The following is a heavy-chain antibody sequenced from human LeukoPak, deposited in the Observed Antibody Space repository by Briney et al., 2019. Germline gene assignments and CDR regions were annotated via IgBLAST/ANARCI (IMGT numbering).Heavy chain of an antibody. CDR2: ISAYNGNT. CDR1: GYTFTSYG. D-gene: IGHD2-21*02. J-gene: IGHJ4*02. CDR3: ARAVRCGGDCYYFDY. Sequence: ASVKVSCTAPGYTFTSYGISWVRQAPGQGLEWMGWISAYNGNTNYAQKLQGRVTMTTDTSTSTAYMELRSLRSDDTAVYYCARAVRCGGDCYYFDYWGQGTLVTVSS. V-gene: IGHV1-18*04.